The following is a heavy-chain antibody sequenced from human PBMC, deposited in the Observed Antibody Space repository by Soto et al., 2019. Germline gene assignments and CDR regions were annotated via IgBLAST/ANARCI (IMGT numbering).Heavy chain of an antibody. CDR2: ISSSISTI. CDR3: ARDRYYDSSALFDY. D-gene: IGHD3-22*01. V-gene: IGHV3-48*02. J-gene: IGHJ4*02. CDR1: GFTFSSYS. Sequence: PGGSLRLSCAASGFTFSSYSMNWVRQAPGKGLEWVSYISSSISTIYYADPVKGRFTISRDNAKNSLYLQMNSLRDEDTAVYYCARDRYYDSSALFDYWGQGTLVTVSS.